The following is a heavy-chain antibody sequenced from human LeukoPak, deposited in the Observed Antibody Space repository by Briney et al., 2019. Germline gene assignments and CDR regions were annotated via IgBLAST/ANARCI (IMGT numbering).Heavy chain of an antibody. CDR3: ATHGYSELRYFDWSTNE. CDR2: ISGSGGST. V-gene: IGHV3-23*01. J-gene: IGHJ4*02. Sequence: GGSLRLSCAASGFTFSSYAMSWVRQAPGKGLEWVSAISGSGGSTYYADSVKGRFTISRDNSKNTLYLQMNSLRAEDTAVYYCATHGYSELRYFDWSTNEWGQGTLVTVSS. D-gene: IGHD3-9*01. CDR1: GFTFSSYA.